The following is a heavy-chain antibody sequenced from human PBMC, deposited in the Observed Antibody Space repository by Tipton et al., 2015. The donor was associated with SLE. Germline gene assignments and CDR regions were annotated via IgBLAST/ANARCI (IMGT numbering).Heavy chain of an antibody. CDR3: ARDQGGSYYNYYYYYGMDV. CDR2: IYYSGST. Sequence: TLSLTCAVYGGSFSSYYWGWIRQPPGKGLEWIGSIYYSGSTYYNPSLKSRVTISVDTSKNQFSLKLSSVTAADTAVYYCARDQGGSYYNYYYYYGMDVWGQGTTVTVSS. V-gene: IGHV4-39*07. D-gene: IGHD1-26*01. CDR1: GGSFSSYY. J-gene: IGHJ6*02.